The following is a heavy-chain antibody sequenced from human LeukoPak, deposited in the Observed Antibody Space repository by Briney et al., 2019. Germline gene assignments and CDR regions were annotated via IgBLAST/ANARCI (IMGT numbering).Heavy chain of an antibody. CDR3: AKDLYYDSSGYYLSPFDY. CDR1: GFTFSNYA. CDR2: ITGSGGST. D-gene: IGHD3-22*01. J-gene: IGHJ4*02. V-gene: IGHV3-23*01. Sequence: PGGSLRLSCAASGFTFSNYAMSWVRQAPGKGLEWVSSITGSGGSTYYADSVKGRFTISRDNSKNTLYLQMSSLRAEDTAVYYCAKDLYYDSSGYYLSPFDYWGQGTLVTVSS.